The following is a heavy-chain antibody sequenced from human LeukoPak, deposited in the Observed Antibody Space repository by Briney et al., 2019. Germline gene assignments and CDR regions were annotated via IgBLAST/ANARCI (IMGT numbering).Heavy chain of an antibody. CDR1: GFTFTSYS. J-gene: IGHJ4*02. Sequence: GGSLRLSCAASGFTFTSYSMNWVREAPGKGLEWVPCISSSSSYIYYTDSVKGRFTISRDNAKNSLYLQRNSLRAEDTAVYYCARAHNWKYGSFDFWGQGTLVTVSS. D-gene: IGHD1-7*01. CDR3: ARAHNWKYGSFDF. CDR2: ISSSSSYI. V-gene: IGHV3-21*01.